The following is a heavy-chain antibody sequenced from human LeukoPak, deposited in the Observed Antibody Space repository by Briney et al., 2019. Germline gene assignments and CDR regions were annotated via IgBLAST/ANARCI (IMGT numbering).Heavy chain of an antibody. V-gene: IGHV3-49*04. J-gene: IGHJ4*02. CDR3: TREGAAYGSGSYYFDY. CDR2: IRSKAYGGTT. CDR1: GFTFGDYA. D-gene: IGHD3-10*01. Sequence: GGSLRLSCTASGFTFGDYAMSWVRQAPGKGLEWVGFIRSKAYGGTTEYAASVKGRFTISRDDSKSIAYLQMNSLKTEDTAVYYCTREGAAYGSGSYYFDYWGRGTLVTVSS.